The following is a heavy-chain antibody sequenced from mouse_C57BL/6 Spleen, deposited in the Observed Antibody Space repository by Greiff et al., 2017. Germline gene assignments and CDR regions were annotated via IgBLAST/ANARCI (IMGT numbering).Heavy chain of an antibody. CDR1: GFSLTSYG. V-gene: IGHV2-2*01. Sequence: VQLQESGPGLVQPSQSLSITCTVSGFSLTSYGVHWVRQSPGKGLEWLGVIWSGGSTDYNAAFISRLSISKDNSKSQVFFKMHSLQADETAIYYCARNWGGRFAYWGQGTLVTVSA. J-gene: IGHJ3*01. CDR2: IWSGGST. CDR3: ARNWGGRFAY.